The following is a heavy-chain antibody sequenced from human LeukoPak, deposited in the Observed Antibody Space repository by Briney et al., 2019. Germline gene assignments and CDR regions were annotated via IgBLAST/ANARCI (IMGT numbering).Heavy chain of an antibody. Sequence: GGSLRLSCAASGFSFSDYNMHWVRQAPGKGLEWVSSISTSSSYIYYADSVKGRFTISRDNAKNSLYLQMNSLRAEDTAVYYCARGRDGYNRLDYWGQGTLVTVSS. J-gene: IGHJ4*02. CDR2: ISTSSSYI. CDR3: ARGRDGYNRLDY. V-gene: IGHV3-21*04. D-gene: IGHD5-24*01. CDR1: GFSFSDYN.